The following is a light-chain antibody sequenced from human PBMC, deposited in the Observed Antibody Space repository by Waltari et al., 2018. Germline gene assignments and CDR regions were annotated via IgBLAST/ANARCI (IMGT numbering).Light chain of an antibody. V-gene: IGKV1-5*03. CDR3: QQYDTYWPWT. CDR1: QSISGW. CDR2: KAS. J-gene: IGKJ1*01. Sequence: DIQMTQSPSTLSASVGDRVTTACRASQSISGWLAWYQQKPGKAPSPLIYKASTLQSGVPSRFSGSGSGTEFTLTISSLQPDDFATYYCQQYDTYWPWTFGQGTKVEIK.